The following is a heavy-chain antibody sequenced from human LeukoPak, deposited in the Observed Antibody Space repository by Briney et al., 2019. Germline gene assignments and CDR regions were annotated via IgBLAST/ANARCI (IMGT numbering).Heavy chain of an antibody. CDR3: ARGDFNDYGDYVDAFEI. V-gene: IGHV3-7*01. Sequence: GGSLRLSCAASGFTFSSYWMSWVRQAPGKGLEWVANTKPDGSEKYCVDSVKGRFTISRDNAKKSLYLQMNSLRAEDTAVYYCARGDFNDYGDYVDAFEIWGQGTMVTVSA. D-gene: IGHD4-17*01. J-gene: IGHJ3*02. CDR1: GFTFSSYW. CDR2: TKPDGSEK.